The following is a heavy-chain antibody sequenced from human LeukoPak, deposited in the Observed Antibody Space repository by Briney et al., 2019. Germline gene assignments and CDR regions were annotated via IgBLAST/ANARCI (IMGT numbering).Heavy chain of an antibody. CDR1: GFTFSSYW. CDR3: ARDLPDGGNFDY. V-gene: IGHV3-74*01. CDR2: INSNGSRT. D-gene: IGHD4-23*01. Sequence: GGSLRLSCAASGFTFSSYWMHWVRQAPGKGLGWVSRINSNGSRTSYADSVKGRFTISRDNAKNTLSLQMNRLRAEDTGVYCCARDLPDGGNFDYWGEGTLVSASS. J-gene: IGHJ4*02.